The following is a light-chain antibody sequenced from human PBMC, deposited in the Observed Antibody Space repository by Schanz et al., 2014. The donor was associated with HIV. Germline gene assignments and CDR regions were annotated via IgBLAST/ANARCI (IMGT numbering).Light chain of an antibody. CDR2: QAS. CDR3: QRYYTSSWT. J-gene: IGKJ1*01. Sequence: DIQMTQSPSSMSASVGDRVVITCRPSQIINTHLNWYQQKPGRAANLLIYQASSLKLGVPSRFSGSGSGTEFTLTISGLQPDDVATYYCQRYYTSSWTFGQGTKVQI. V-gene: IGKV1-5*03. CDR1: QIINTH.